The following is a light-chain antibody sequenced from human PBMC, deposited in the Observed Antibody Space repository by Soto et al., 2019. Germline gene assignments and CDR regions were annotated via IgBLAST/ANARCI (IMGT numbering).Light chain of an antibody. V-gene: IGKV1-8*01. CDR1: QGISSY. J-gene: IGKJ5*01. Sequence: AIRMTQSPSSFSASTGDRVTITCRASQGISSYLAWYQQKPGKAPKLLIYAASTLQSGVPSRFSGSGSGTDFTLTISCLQSEDFAAYYCQQYYSYPPITFGQGTRLDIK. CDR2: AAS. CDR3: QQYYSYPPIT.